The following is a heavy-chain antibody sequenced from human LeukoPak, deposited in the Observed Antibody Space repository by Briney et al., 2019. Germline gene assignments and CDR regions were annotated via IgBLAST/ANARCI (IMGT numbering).Heavy chain of an antibody. CDR3: ARDASLWFGEHYNWFDP. J-gene: IGHJ5*02. Sequence: GGSLRLSCAASGFTFSSYGMSWVRQAPGKGLEWVSAISGSGGSTYYADSVKGRFTISRDNSKNTLYLQMNSLRAEDTAVYYCARDASLWFGEHYNWFDPWGQGTLVTVSS. V-gene: IGHV3-23*01. D-gene: IGHD3-10*01. CDR1: GFTFSSYG. CDR2: ISGSGGST.